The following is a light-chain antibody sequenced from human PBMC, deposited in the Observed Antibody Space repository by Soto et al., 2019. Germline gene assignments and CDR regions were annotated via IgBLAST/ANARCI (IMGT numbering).Light chain of an antibody. Sequence: EIVLTQSPGTLSLSPGQRATLSCRASQSVSSSSLAWYQQKPGQAPRLLIYSASGRATGIPDRFSGSGSGTDFTLTISRLEPEDFAVYYCHQYGSSPWTCGQGTKVEIK. J-gene: IGKJ1*01. CDR1: QSVSSSS. V-gene: IGKV3-20*01. CDR2: SAS. CDR3: HQYGSSPWT.